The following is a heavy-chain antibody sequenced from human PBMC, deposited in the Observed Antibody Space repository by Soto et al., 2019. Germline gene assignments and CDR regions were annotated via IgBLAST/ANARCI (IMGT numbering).Heavy chain of an antibody. CDR1: GYTFTSYG. V-gene: IGHV1-18*01. D-gene: IGHD2-8*02. CDR3: ARPWQLQNLAQVLGGHGY. CDR2: ISAYNGNT. Sequence: ASVKVSCKASGYTFTSYGISWVRQAPGQGLEWMGWISAYNGNTNYAQKLQGRVTMTTGTSTSTAYMELRSLRSDDTAVYYCARPWQLQNLAQVLGGHGYSGQGTL. J-gene: IGHJ1*01.